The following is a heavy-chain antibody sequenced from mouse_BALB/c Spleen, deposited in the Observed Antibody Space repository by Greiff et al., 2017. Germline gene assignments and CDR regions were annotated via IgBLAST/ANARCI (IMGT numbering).Heavy chain of an antibody. CDR2: ISYSGST. J-gene: IGHJ3*01. CDR1: GDSITSGY. Sequence: VKLVESGPSLVKPSQTLSLTCSVTGDSITSGYWNWIRKFPGNKLEYMGYISYSGSTYYNPSLKSRISITRDTSKNQYYLQLNSVTTEDTATYYCARSRYDGRAWFAYWGQGTLVTVSA. V-gene: IGHV3-8*02. CDR3: ARSRYDGRAWFAY. D-gene: IGHD2-14*01.